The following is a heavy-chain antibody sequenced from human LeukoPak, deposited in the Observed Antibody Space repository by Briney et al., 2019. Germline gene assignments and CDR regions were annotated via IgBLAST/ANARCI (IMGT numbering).Heavy chain of an antibody. CDR1: GFTFSSYA. V-gene: IGHV3-23*01. J-gene: IGHJ5*02. CDR2: ISGSGGST. CDR3: ARYNWNYGSWFDP. Sequence: TGGPLRLSCAASGFTFSSYAMSWVRQAPGKGLEWVSAISGSGGSTYYADSVKGRFTISRDNSKNTLYLQMNSLRAEDTAVYYCARYNWNYGSWFDPWGQGTLVTVSS. D-gene: IGHD1-7*01.